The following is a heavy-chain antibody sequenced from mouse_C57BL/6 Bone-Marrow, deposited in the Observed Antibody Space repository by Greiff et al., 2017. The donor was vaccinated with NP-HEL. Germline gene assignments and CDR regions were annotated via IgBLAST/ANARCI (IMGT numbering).Heavy chain of an antibody. CDR1: GYTFTSYW. Sequence: QVQLQQPGAELVMPGASVKLSCKASGYTFTSYWMHWVKQRPGQGLEWIGEIDPSDSYTNYNQKFKGKSKLTVDKSSSTAYMQRSSLTSEDSAVYYCAREGRNWGQGTLVTVSA. J-gene: IGHJ3*01. CDR2: IDPSDSYT. CDR3: AREGRN. V-gene: IGHV1-69*01.